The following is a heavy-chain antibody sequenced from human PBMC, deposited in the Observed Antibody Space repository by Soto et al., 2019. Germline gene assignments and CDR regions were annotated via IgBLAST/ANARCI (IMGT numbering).Heavy chain of an antibody. CDR1: GFSVSSNY. D-gene: IGHD3-16*01. V-gene: IGHV3-53*05. J-gene: IGHJ4*02. Sequence: GGSLRLSCAASGFSVSSNYMTWVRQAPGKGLEWVSIIYSDGRTNYADSVKGRFTISRDNSKNTLYLQMNSLRAEDTAVYYCAKAALGGGRPAYFDYWGQGTLVTVSS. CDR3: AKAALGGGRPAYFDY. CDR2: IYSDGRT.